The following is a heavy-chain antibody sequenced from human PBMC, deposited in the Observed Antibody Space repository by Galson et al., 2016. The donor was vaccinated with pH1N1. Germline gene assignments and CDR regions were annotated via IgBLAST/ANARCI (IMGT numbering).Heavy chain of an antibody. J-gene: IGHJ4*02. CDR1: GFTFSFFA. Sequence: SLRLSCSASGFTFSFFAMHWVRQAPGEGLEWVAVISSSGNNIFYADSVKGRFTISRDSSKNTLYLQMNNLRPEDTAFYYCARVRSSGYNYAQQFVDWGQGTLVTVS. D-gene: IGHD5-18*01. CDR2: ISSSGNNI. V-gene: IGHV3-30-3*01. CDR3: ARVRSSGYNYAQQFVD.